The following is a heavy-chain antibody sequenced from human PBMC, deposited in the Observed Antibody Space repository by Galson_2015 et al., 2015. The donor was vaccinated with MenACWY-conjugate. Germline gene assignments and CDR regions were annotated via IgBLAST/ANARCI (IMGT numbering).Heavy chain of an antibody. Sequence: CAISGDSVSSNSVAWNWIRQSPARGLEWLGRTYYSSKWYNDYATSVKSRIPIKSATTKTKFSLHLKSVTPDDTAVYYCAREGSRIWYEIDCWGQGTLVTVSS. D-gene: IGHD6-13*01. CDR3: AREGSRIWYEIDC. V-gene: IGHV6-1*01. J-gene: IGHJ4*02. CDR2: TYYSSKWYN. CDR1: GDSVSSNSVA.